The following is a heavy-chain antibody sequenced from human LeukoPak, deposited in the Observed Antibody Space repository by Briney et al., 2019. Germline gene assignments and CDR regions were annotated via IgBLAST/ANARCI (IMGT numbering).Heavy chain of an antibody. V-gene: IGHV4-61*02. CDR3: ARDRGSGYYPDAFDI. J-gene: IGHJ3*02. D-gene: IGHD3-22*01. CDR1: GGSISSGSYY. Sequence: SQTLSLTCTVSGGSISSGSYYWSWIRQPAGKGLEWIGRIYSSSGSSNYNPSLKSRVTISVDTSKNQFSLKLSSVTAADTAVYYCARDRGSGYYPDAFDIWGQGTMVTVSS. CDR2: IYSSSGSS.